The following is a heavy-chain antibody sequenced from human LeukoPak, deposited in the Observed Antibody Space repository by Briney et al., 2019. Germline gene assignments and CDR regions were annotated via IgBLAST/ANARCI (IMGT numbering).Heavy chain of an antibody. CDR2: ISSSSSYI. V-gene: IGHV3-21*01. CDR3: ARDRDMIVVGIDAFDI. CDR1: GFTFSSYS. D-gene: IGHD3-22*01. J-gene: IGHJ3*02. Sequence: PGGSLRLSCAASGFTFSSYSMNWVRQAPGKGLEWVSSISSSSSYIYYADSVKGRFTISRDNAKNSLYLQMNSLRAEDTAVYYCARDRDMIVVGIDAFDIWGQGTMVTVSS.